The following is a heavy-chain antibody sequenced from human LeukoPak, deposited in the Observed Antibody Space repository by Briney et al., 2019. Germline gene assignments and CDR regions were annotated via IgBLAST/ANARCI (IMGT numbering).Heavy chain of an antibody. J-gene: IGHJ4*02. CDR3: AKGQRFLEWLPCDY. CDR2: ISGSGGST. Sequence: PGGSLRLSCAASGFTFSSYAMSWVRQAPGKGLEWVSAISGSGGSTYYADSVKGRFTISRDNAKNSLYLQMNSLRAEDTALYYCAKGQRFLEWLPCDYWGQGTLVTVSS. V-gene: IGHV3-23*01. D-gene: IGHD3-3*01. CDR1: GFTFSSYA.